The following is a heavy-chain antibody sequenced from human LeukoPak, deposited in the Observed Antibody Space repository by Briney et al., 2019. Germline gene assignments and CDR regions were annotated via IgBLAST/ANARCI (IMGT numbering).Heavy chain of an antibody. CDR2: VKPDGSEK. CDR1: GFTFSSYT. CDR3: ARDRGDYSDYSDFFDA. Sequence: PGGSLRLSCTASGFTFSSYTMTWVRQAPGKGLEWVAHVKPDGSEKSYVDSVKGRFTISRDDSKNTVYLQMDSLRAEDTAMYYCARDRGDYSDYSDFFDAWGQGTLVTFSS. J-gene: IGHJ4*02. V-gene: IGHV3-7*03. D-gene: IGHD4-11*01.